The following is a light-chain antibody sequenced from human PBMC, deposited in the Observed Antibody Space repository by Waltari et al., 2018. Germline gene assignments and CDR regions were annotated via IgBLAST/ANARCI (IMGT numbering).Light chain of an antibody. CDR1: DSNIGATYE. Sequence: QSVLTQPPSVSGAPGQRVTISCTGSDSNIGATYEIHWYQQLPGAAPKLLIYGTTNRPSGVPDRFPGSKSATSASLVITGLQAEDEADYYCQSYDNSLRVVMFGGGTKLTVL. CDR3: QSYDNSLRVVM. V-gene: IGLV1-40*01. J-gene: IGLJ3*02. CDR2: GTT.